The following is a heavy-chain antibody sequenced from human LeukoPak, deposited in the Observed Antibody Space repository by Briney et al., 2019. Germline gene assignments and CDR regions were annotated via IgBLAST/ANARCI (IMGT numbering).Heavy chain of an antibody. V-gene: IGHV4-38-2*02. D-gene: IGHD3-10*01. CDR3: ARDRGITMVRGVANWFDP. CDR2: IYHSGST. J-gene: IGHJ5*02. Sequence: SETLSLTCTVSGYSISSGYYWGWIRQPPGKGLEWIGSIYHSGSTYYNPSLKSRVTISVDTSKNQFSLKLSSVTAADTAVYYCARDRGITMVRGVANWFDPWGQGTLVTVSS. CDR1: GYSISSGYY.